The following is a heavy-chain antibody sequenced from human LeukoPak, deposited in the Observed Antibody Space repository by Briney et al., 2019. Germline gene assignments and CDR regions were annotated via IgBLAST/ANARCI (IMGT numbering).Heavy chain of an antibody. CDR3: ARAQRAYGDYHTFDY. J-gene: IGHJ4*02. D-gene: IGHD4-17*01. CDR1: GFTFNTYA. V-gene: IGHV3-30-3*01. CDR2: LSYDGSDK. Sequence: GGSLRLSCAASGFTFNTYAVHWVRQALGKGLEWVAALSYDGSDKYYADSVKGRFTIARDNSKDTLYLQMSSLRAEDTAVYYCARAQRAYGDYHTFDYWGQGTLVTVSS.